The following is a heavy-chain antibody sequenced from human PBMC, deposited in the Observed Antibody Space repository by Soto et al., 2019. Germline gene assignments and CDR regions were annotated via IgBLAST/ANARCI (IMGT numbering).Heavy chain of an antibody. V-gene: IGHV3-30*18. J-gene: IGHJ4*01. CDR1: GFTFSGYG. D-gene: IGHD6-19*01. CDR3: AKGSKLLVTWDLNY. CDR2: ISYDETAT. Sequence: QVQLVESGGGVVQPGTSLRLSCAASGFTFSGYGVHWVRQAPGKGLEWVATISYDETATYYSDSVKGRFTISRDNSKNALVLEMNCLRTEDTAICYWAKGSKLLVTWDLNYWAHEALVSISS.